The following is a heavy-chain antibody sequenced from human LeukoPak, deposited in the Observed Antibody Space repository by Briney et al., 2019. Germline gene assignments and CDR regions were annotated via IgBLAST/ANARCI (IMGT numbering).Heavy chain of an antibody. CDR1: GFTFSSYS. CDR2: ISCSSSYI. V-gene: IGHV3-21*01. CDR3: ATSVDTALVGYFDY. J-gene: IGHJ4*02. Sequence: GGSLRLSCAASGFTFSSYSMNWVRQAPGKGLEWVSSISCSSSYIYYADSVKGRFTISRDNAKSSLYLQMNSLRAEDTAVYYCATSVDTALVGYFDYWGQGTLVTVSS. D-gene: IGHD5-18*01.